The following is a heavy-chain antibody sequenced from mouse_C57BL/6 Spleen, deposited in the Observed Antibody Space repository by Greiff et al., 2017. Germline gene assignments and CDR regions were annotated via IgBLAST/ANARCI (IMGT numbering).Heavy chain of an antibody. CDR2: IYPRSGNT. D-gene: IGHD1-1*01. Sequence: QVQLQQSGAELARPGASVKLSCKASGYTFTSYGISWVKQRTGQGLEWIGEIYPRSGNTYYNEKFKGKATQTADKSSSTAYMELRSLTSEDSAVYFCARWGTVVATGAYWGQGTLVTVSA. J-gene: IGHJ3*01. CDR1: GYTFTSYG. CDR3: ARWGTVVATGAY. V-gene: IGHV1-81*01.